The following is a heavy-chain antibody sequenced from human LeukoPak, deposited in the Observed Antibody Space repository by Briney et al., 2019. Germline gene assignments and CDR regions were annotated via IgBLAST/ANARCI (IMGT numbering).Heavy chain of an antibody. CDR2: IYYSGST. J-gene: IGHJ4*02. CDR1: GGSFSGYY. V-gene: IGHV4-59*01. Sequence: SETLSLTCAVYGGSFSGYYWSWIRQPPGKGLEWIGYIYYSGSTNYNPSLKSRVTISVDTSKNQFSLKLSSVTAADTAVYYCARGAWYYYDSSGYYYAFDYWGQGTLVTVSS. D-gene: IGHD3-22*01. CDR3: ARGAWYYYDSSGYYYAFDY.